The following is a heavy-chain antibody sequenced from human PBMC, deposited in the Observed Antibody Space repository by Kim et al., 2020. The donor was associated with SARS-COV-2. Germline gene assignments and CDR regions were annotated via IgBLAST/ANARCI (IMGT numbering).Heavy chain of an antibody. CDR1: GFTFSSYA. V-gene: IGHV3-30-3*01. D-gene: IGHD2-21*01. J-gene: IGHJ4*01. Sequence: GGSLRLSCAASGFTFSSYAMHWVRQAPGKGLEWVAVISYDGSNKYYADSVKGRFTISRDNSKNTLYLQMNSLRAEDTAVYYCARSPLTYCGGDCYSFDY. CDR2: ISYDGSNK. CDR3: ARSPLTYCGGDCYSFDY.